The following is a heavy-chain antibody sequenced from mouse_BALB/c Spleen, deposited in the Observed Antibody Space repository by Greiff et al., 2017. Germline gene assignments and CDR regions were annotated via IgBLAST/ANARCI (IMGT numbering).Heavy chain of an antibody. CDR3: ARNLIYDGYYGLFAY. J-gene: IGHJ2*01. CDR2: ILPGSGST. CDR1: GYTFSSYW. D-gene: IGHD2-3*01. V-gene: IGHV1-9*01. Sequence: QVQLQQSGAELMKPGASVKISCKATGYTFSSYWIEWVKQRPGHGLEWIGEILPGSGSTNYNEKFKGKATFTADTSSNTAYMQLSSLTSEDSAVYYCARNLIYDGYYGLFAYWGQGTTLTVSS.